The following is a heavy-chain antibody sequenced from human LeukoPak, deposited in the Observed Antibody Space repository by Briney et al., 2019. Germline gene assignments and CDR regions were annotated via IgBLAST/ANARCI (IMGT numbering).Heavy chain of an antibody. Sequence: SSSGGTKYYTDSVXXXXXXXRDNAKNSLYLQMNSLRDEDTALYYCALYFYDSSGYPSFDYWGQGTLVTVSS. D-gene: IGHD3-22*01. CDR3: ALYFYDSSGYPSFDY. V-gene: IGHV3-48*02. CDR2: SSSGGTK. J-gene: IGHJ4*02.